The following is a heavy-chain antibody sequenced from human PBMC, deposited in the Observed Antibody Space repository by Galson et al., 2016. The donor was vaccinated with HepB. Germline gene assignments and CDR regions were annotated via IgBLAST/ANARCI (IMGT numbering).Heavy chain of an antibody. V-gene: IGHV4-59*01. Sequence: TLSLTCTVSGGSISNYYWSWFRQPPGKGPEWIGQTYYSGYTNYSPSLKSRVTISLDSSQNQISLRVRSVTAADTAVYYCARALRGTTSFFEYWGQGVLVTVAS. D-gene: IGHD4-17*01. J-gene: IGHJ4*02. CDR3: ARALRGTTSFFEY. CDR2: TYYSGYT. CDR1: GGSISNYY.